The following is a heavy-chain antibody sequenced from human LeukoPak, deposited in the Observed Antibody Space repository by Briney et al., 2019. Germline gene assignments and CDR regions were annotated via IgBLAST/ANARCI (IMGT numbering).Heavy chain of an antibody. J-gene: IGHJ4*02. D-gene: IGHD1-26*01. CDR3: ARDRGSYFDY. CDR1: GFTFSSYA. V-gene: IGHV3-23*01. CDR2: ISGSGGST. Sequence: GGSLRLSCAASGFTFSSYAMSWVRQAPGKGLESVSAISGSGGSTYYADSVKGRFTISRDNSKNTLYLQMNSLRAEDTAVYFCARDRGSYFDYWGQGTLVSVSS.